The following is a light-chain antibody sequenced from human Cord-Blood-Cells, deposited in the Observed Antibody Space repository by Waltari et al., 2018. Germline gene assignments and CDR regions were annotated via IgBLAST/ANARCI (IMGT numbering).Light chain of an antibody. V-gene: IGLV1-47*01. CDR3: AAWDDSLSGVV. J-gene: IGLJ2*01. CDR1: RSTIGSTY. Sequence: QSVLTQPPSASGTPGQRVTISCSGSRSTIGSTYVYWYQQLPGTAPKLLIYRNNQRPSGVPDRFSGSKSGTSASLAISGLRSEDEADYYCAAWDDSLSGVVFGGGTKLTVL. CDR2: RNN.